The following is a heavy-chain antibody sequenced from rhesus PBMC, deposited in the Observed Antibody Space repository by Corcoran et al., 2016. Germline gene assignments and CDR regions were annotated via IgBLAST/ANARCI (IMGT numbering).Heavy chain of an antibody. Sequence: QVQLQESGPGVVKPAETLSLTCTVSGGYISGLFLNWIRQPPGKVLEWIGNIYGNSERTNYTPSLENRLTISKDTSKNQFSLKVSSVTAADTAVYYCARDPGGDYSTLDCGGQGARVTVSS. V-gene: IGHV4S16*01. CDR1: GGYISGLF. J-gene: IGHJ1*01. D-gene: IGHD3-34*01. CDR3: ARDPGGDYSTLDC. CDR2: IYGNSERT.